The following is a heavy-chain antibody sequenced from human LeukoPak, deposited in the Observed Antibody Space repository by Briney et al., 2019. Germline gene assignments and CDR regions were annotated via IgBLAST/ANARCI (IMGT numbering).Heavy chain of an antibody. D-gene: IGHD4-17*01. CDR3: TTDGLTTVTGGFDY. V-gene: IGHV3-15*01. Sequence: GGSLRLSCAAPGFTFSNAWMSWVRQAPGKGLEWVGRIKSKTDGGATDYAAPVKGRFTISRDDSKNTLYLQMNSLKTEDTAVYYCTTDGLTTVTGGFDYWGQGTLVTVSS. CDR1: GFTFSNAW. CDR2: IKSKTDGGAT. J-gene: IGHJ4*02.